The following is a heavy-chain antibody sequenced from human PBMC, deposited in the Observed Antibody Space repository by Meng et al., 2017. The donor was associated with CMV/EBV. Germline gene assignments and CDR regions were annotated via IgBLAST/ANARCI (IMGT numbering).Heavy chain of an antibody. CDR3: ANSRYSSSWYRY. CDR1: GLTFSSYG. D-gene: IGHD6-13*01. V-gene: IGHV3-33*06. CDR2: IWYDGSNK. J-gene: IGHJ4*02. Sequence: ASGLTFSSYGMHWGRQAPGKGLEWVAVIWYDGSNKYYADSVKGRFTISRDNSKNTLYLQMNSLRAEDTAVYYCANSRYSSSWYRYWGQGTLVTVSS.